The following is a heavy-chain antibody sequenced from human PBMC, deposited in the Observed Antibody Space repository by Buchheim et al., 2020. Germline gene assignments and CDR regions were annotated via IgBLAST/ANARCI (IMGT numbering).Heavy chain of an antibody. J-gene: IGHJ4*02. V-gene: IGHV3-30*04. CDR3: ARDAVAVATPYYFDY. Sequence: QVQLVESGGGVVQPGRSLRLSCAASGFTFSSYAMHWVRQAPGKGLEWVAVISYDGSNKYYADSVKGRFTISRDNSKNKLYLQMNSLRAEDTAVYYCARDAVAVATPYYFDYWGQGTL. CDR1: GFTFSSYA. D-gene: IGHD6-19*01. CDR2: ISYDGSNK.